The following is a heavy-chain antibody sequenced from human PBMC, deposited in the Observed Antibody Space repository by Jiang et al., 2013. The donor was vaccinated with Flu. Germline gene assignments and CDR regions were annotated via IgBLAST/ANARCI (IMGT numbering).Heavy chain of an antibody. CDR2: IIPVSGTT. Sequence: VSCKASGGTFSSYVISWVRQAPGQGLEWMGGIIPVSGTTKYAQKFQGRVKFTADESTSTAYMELSSLRFEDTAVYYCARFRRPSVVVVAAAKYGMDVWGQGTTVTASS. J-gene: IGHJ6*02. CDR3: ARFRRPSVVVVAAAKYGMDV. CDR1: GGTFSSYV. V-gene: IGHV1-69*01. D-gene: IGHD2-15*01.